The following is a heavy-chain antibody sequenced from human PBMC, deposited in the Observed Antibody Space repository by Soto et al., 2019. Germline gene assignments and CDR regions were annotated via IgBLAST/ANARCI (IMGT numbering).Heavy chain of an antibody. CDR1: GYTFTGYY. D-gene: IGHD4-17*01. CDR2: INPNSGGT. J-gene: IGHJ6*02. CDR3: ARDRTTTVTTGGDLYYYYGMDV. Sequence: ASVKVSCKASGYTFTGYYMHWVRQAPGQGLEWMGWINPNSGGTNYAQKFQGWVTTTRDTSISTAYMELSRLRSDDTAVYYCARDRTTTVTTGGDLYYYYGMDVWGQGTTVTVSS. V-gene: IGHV1-2*04.